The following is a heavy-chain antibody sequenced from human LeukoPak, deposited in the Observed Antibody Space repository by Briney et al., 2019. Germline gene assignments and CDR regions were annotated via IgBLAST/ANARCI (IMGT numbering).Heavy chain of an antibody. CDR2: IGTAGDT. CDR3: AREVPYCSGGSCYGWFDP. CDR1: GFTFSSYD. Sequence: PGGSLRLSRAASGFTFSSYDMHWVRHATGKGLEWVSAIGTAGDTYYPGSVKGRFTISRENAKNSLYLQMNSLRAGDTAVYYCAREVPYCSGGSCYGWFDPWGQGTLVTVSS. V-gene: IGHV3-13*01. D-gene: IGHD2-15*01. J-gene: IGHJ5*02.